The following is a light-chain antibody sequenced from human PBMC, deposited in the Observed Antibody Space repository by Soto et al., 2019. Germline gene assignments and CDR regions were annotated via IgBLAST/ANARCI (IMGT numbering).Light chain of an antibody. J-gene: IGKJ4*01. CDR2: DVS. CDR1: QSVDSH. Sequence: EIVLTQSPATLSLSPGERATLSCRASQSVDSHLAWYQQKPGQAPRLLIYDVSNRATGIAARFSGSGSGTDSTLTVSSLEPEDFAVYYCQHRRSWPLTFGGGTKVEIK. CDR3: QHRRSWPLT. V-gene: IGKV3-11*01.